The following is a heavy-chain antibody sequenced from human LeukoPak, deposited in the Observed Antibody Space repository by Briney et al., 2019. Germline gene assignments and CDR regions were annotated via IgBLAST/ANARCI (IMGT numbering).Heavy chain of an antibody. CDR3: ARFPPDDAFDI. CDR2: INHSGST. Sequence: PSETLSLTCAVYGGSFSGYYWSWIRRPPGKGLERIGEINHSGSTNYNPSLKSRVTISVDASKNQFSLKLSSVTAADTAVYYCARFPPDDAFDIWGQGTMVTVSS. J-gene: IGHJ3*02. V-gene: IGHV4-34*01. CDR1: GGSFSGYY.